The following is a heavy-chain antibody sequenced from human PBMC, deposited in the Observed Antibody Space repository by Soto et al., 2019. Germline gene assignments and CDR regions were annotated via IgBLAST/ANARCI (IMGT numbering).Heavy chain of an antibody. CDR1: GLTLSGYA. Sequence: GGSLRLSCTASGLTLSGYAMTWVRQAPGKGLEWISVISGSSEVTFYADSVKGRFTISRDNSKNTVYVEMNSLRADDTAVYYCARRWGGDCSGVNCYSVAGYWGQGTLVTVSS. CDR3: ARRWGGDCSGVNCYSVAGY. V-gene: IGHV3-23*01. D-gene: IGHD2-15*01. J-gene: IGHJ4*02. CDR2: ISGSSEVT.